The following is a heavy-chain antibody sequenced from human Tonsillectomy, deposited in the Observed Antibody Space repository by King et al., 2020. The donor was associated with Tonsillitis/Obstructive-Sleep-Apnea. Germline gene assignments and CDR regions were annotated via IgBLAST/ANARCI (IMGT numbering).Heavy chain of an antibody. CDR1: GFSLSNARMG. CDR3: ARIDRDYDFWSGYYKGLLDY. V-gene: IGHV2-26*01. CDR2: IFSNDEK. Sequence: HVTLKESGPVLVKPTETLTLTCTVSGFSLSNARMGVSWIRQPPGKALEWLAHIFSNDEKSYSTSLKSRLTISKDTSKSQVVLTMTNMDPVDTATYYCARIDRDYDFWSGYYKGLLDYWXQGTLVTVSS. J-gene: IGHJ4*02. D-gene: IGHD3-3*01.